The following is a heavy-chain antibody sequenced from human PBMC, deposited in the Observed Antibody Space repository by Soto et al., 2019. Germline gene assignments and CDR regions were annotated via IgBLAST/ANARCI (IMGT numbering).Heavy chain of an antibody. Sequence: GGSLRLSCAASGFTFDDYAMHWVRQAPGKGLEWVSGISWNSGSIGYADSVKGRFTISRDNAKNSLYLQMNSLRAEDTALYYCAKDRTRWRFGEGFDPWGQGTLVTVSS. CDR3: AKDRTRWRFGEGFDP. CDR1: GFTFDDYA. CDR2: ISWNSGSI. V-gene: IGHV3-9*01. J-gene: IGHJ5*02. D-gene: IGHD3-10*01.